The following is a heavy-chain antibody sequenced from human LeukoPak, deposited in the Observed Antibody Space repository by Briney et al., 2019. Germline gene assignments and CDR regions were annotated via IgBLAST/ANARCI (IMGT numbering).Heavy chain of an antibody. CDR2: ISSSGSTI. V-gene: IGHV3-11*04. J-gene: IGHJ6*03. CDR1: GFTFSDYY. D-gene: IGHD2/OR15-2a*01. CDR3: ARGVSPNYFGYYYYYMDV. Sequence: GGSLRLSCAASGFTFSDYYMSWIRQAPGKGLEWVSYISSSGSTIYYADSVKGRFTISRDNAKNSLYLQMNSLRAEDTAVYYCARGVSPNYFGYYYYYMDVWGKGTTVTVSS.